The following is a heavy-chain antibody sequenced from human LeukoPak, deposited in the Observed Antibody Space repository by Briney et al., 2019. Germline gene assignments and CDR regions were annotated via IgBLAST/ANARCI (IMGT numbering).Heavy chain of an antibody. J-gene: IGHJ4*02. V-gene: IGHV1-2*02. CDR1: GYTFTGYD. CDR2: INPNSGGT. Sequence: ASVKVSCKASGYTFTGYDMHWVRQAPGQGLEWMGWINPNSGGTNYAQKFQGRVTMTRDTSISTAYMELSRLRSDDTAVYYCARTITYYYDSSGYYHHDPFDCWGQGTLVTVSS. CDR3: ARTITYYYDSSGYYHHDPFDC. D-gene: IGHD3-22*01.